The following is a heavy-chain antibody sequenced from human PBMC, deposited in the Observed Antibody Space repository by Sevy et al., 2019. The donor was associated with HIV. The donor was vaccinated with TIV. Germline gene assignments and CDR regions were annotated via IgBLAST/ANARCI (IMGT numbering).Heavy chain of an antibody. Sequence: GGSLRLSCAASGFTFSSYGMHWVRQAPGKGLEWVAVIWYDGSNKYYVDSVKGRFTISRDNSKNTLYLQMNSLRAEDTAVYYCARDDRFLEWMTFDYWGQGTLVTVSS. V-gene: IGHV3-33*01. D-gene: IGHD3-3*01. J-gene: IGHJ4*02. CDR2: IWYDGSNK. CDR1: GFTFSSYG. CDR3: ARDDRFLEWMTFDY.